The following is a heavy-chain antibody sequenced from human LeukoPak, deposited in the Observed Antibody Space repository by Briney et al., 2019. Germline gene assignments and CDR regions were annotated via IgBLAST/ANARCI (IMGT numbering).Heavy chain of an antibody. J-gene: IGHJ4*02. Sequence: PSETLSLTCTVSGGSISSYHWSWIRQPPGKGLEWIGYIYYSGSTNYNPSLKSRVTISVDTSKNQFSLKLSSVTAADTAVYYCARNYGSGSYYNFYGEYYFDYWGQGTLVTVSS. D-gene: IGHD3-10*01. CDR2: IYYSGST. V-gene: IGHV4-59*01. CDR3: ARNYGSGSYYNFYGEYYFDY. CDR1: GGSISSYH.